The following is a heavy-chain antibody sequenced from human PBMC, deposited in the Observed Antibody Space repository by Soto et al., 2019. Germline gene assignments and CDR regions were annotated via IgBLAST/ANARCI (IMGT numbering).Heavy chain of an antibody. Sequence: EVQLLESGGGLVQPGGSLRLSWAGSGFTFSSYAMSWVRQAPGKGLEWVSSISASGGRTNYADSVKGRFTISRDNSKKTLFLQMNRLRADDPAVYYCATSNYIWGSTNDAFDIWGQGTLVTVSS. CDR2: ISASGGRT. J-gene: IGHJ3*02. CDR1: GFTFSSYA. CDR3: ATSNYIWGSTNDAFDI. D-gene: IGHD3-16*01. V-gene: IGHV3-23*01.